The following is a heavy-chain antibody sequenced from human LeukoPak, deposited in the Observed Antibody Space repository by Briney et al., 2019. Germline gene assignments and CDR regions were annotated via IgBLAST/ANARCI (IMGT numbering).Heavy chain of an antibody. J-gene: IGHJ5*02. CDR2: GNACGST. CDR3: ARESTGTGRYHWYDL. CDR1: GDSFSSLSLY. Sequence: SQTLSLTCSVSGDSFSSLSLYWSWIRQPAGKGLEWIGRGNACGSTDYSPSLRSRITISVDTSKKQVSLRLSSVTAADTAVYYCARESTGTGRYHWYDLWGQGTLVTVSS. V-gene: IGHV4-61*02. D-gene: IGHD3-9*01.